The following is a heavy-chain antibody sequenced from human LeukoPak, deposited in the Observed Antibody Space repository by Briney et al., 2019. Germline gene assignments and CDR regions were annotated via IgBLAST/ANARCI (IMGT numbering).Heavy chain of an antibody. Sequence: PGGSLRLSCAASGFTFSSYNMNWVRQAPGKGLEWVSSISGSSSYIYYADSVKGRFTISRGNAKNSLYLQMNSLRAEDTAVYYCARDRIAVAATETSFDYWGQGTLVTVAS. J-gene: IGHJ4*02. CDR1: GFTFSSYN. D-gene: IGHD6-19*01. CDR3: ARDRIAVAATETSFDY. CDR2: ISGSSSYI. V-gene: IGHV3-21*01.